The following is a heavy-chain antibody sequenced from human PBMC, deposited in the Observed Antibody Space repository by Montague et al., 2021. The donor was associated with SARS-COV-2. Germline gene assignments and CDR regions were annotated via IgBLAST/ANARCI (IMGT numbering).Heavy chain of an antibody. CDR1: GFTFSSYG. D-gene: IGHD3-9*01. V-gene: IGHV3-33*01. CDR2: IWYDGSNK. CDR3: ARVRGYDFLTGYLDF. Sequence: SLRLSCAPSGFTFSSYGMHWVRQAPGKGLEWVAVIWYDGSNKYYADSVKGRFTISRDNSENTLYLQMNSLRAEDTAVYYCARVRGYDFLTGYLDFWGQGTLVTVSS. J-gene: IGHJ4*02.